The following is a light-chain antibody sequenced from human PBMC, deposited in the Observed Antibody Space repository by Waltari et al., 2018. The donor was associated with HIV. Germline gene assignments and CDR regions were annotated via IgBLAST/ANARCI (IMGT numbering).Light chain of an antibody. CDR1: SSDIGGF. CDR2: EVT. CDR3: GSYTGDESPDVV. Sequence: QSALTQPPSASGSPGQSVTIPCTGTSSDIGGFVSWFHKPSGKAPKLMIYEVTKRPSGVPDRFSGSTSGNTASLTVSGLQAEDEADYYCGSYTGDESPDVVFGEGTKLTVL. V-gene: IGLV2-8*01. J-gene: IGLJ2*01.